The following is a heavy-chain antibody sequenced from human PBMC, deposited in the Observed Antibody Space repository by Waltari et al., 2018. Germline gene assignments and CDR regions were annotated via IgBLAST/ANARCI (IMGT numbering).Heavy chain of an antibody. D-gene: IGHD3-22*01. J-gene: IGHJ4*02. CDR3: ARVPYDSSGYFDY. V-gene: IGHV4-59*11. CDR1: GGSISSHY. CDR2: IYYSGST. Sequence: QVQLQESGPGLVQPSETLSLTCPVSGGSISSHYWSWIRQPPGKGLEWIGYIYYSGSTNYNPSLKSRVTISVDTSKNQFSLKLSSVTAADTAVYYCARVPYDSSGYFDYWGQGTLVTVSS.